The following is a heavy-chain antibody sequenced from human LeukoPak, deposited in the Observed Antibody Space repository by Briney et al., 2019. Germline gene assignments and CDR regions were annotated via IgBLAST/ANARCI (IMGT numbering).Heavy chain of an antibody. CDR3: ARDGGYSYGQFDY. CDR1: GFTFSSYE. Sequence: GGSLRLSCAVSGFTFSSYEMDWVRQAPGKGLEWVSYISSSGTTIYYADSVKGRFTISRDNAKNSLYLQMNSLRAEDTAVYYCARDGGYSYGQFDYWGQGTLVTVSS. CDR2: ISSSGTTI. J-gene: IGHJ4*02. D-gene: IGHD5-18*01. V-gene: IGHV3-48*03.